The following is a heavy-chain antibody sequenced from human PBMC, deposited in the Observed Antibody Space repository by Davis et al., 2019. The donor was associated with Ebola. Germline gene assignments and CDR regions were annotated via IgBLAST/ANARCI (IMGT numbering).Heavy chain of an antibody. CDR2: IYYSGST. Sequence: SETLSLTCTVSGGSISSGGYYWSWIRQPPGKGLEWIGYIYYSGSTNYNPSPKSRVTISVDTSKNQFSLKLSSVTAADTAVYYCARHSRPYYYGMDVWGQGTTVTVSS. CDR1: GGSISSGGYY. J-gene: IGHJ6*02. V-gene: IGHV4-61*08. CDR3: ARHSRPYYYGMDV.